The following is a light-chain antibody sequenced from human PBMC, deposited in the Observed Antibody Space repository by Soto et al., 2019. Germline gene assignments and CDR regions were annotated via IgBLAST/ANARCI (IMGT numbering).Light chain of an antibody. CDR1: SSNIGRYNL. Sequence: QSALTQPASVSGSPGQSITISCTGASSNIGRYNLVSWYQEYPGKAPKLLIYGNTNRPSGVPDRFSGSKSGTSASLAITGLQAEDEADYYCQSFDGSLSGYVFGTGTKVTVL. CDR2: GNT. V-gene: IGLV2-14*02. J-gene: IGLJ1*01. CDR3: QSFDGSLSGYV.